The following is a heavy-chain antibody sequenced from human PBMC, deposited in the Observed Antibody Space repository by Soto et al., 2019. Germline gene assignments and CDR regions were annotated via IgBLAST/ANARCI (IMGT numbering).Heavy chain of an antibody. CDR1: GYTFTNYH. CDR3: AREVLIDLNYFDY. D-gene: IGHD2-21*01. V-gene: IGHV1-46*01. J-gene: IGHJ4*02. CDR2: INPSGGTT. Sequence: GASVQVSCKASGYTFTNYHIHWVRQAPEDGLEWMGRINPSGGTTIYAQKFHGRITMTRDTSTSTVYMELSSLRSEDTAVYYCAREVLIDLNYFDYWGQGALVTVSS.